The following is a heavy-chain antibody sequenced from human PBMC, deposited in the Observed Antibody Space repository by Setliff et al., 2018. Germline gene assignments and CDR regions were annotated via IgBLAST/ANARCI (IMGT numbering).Heavy chain of an antibody. D-gene: IGHD1-1*01. V-gene: IGHV3-21*01. CDR3: ARHNTNLQPNDY. CDR1: GFTFSNFG. J-gene: IGHJ4*02. CDR2: ISGSGTYT. Sequence: PGGSLRLSCAASGFTFSNFGMNWVRQAPGKGLEWVSSISGSGTYTYTGDSVKGRFTISRDNAKNSLYLQMNSLRAEDTAVYFCARHNTNLQPNDYWGQGTLVTVSS.